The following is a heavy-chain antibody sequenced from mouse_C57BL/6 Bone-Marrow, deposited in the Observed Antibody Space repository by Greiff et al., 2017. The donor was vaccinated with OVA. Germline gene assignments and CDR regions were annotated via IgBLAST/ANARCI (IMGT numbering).Heavy chain of an antibody. CDR3: ARAPITTVVATDY. D-gene: IGHD1-1*01. CDR2: ISYDGSN. J-gene: IGHJ2*01. Sequence: EVQLVESGPGLVKPSQSLSLTCSVTGYSITSGYYWNWIRQFPGNKLEWMGYISYDGSNNYNPSLKNRISITRDTSKNQFFLKLNSVTTEDTATYDCARAPITTVVATDYWGQGTTLTVSS. CDR1: GYSITSGYY. V-gene: IGHV3-6*01.